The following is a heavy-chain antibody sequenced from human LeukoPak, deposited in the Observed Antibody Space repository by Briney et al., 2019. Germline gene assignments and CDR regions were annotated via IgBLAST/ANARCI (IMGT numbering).Heavy chain of an antibody. Sequence: PSETLSLTCAVYGGSFSGYYWSWIRQPPGKGLEWIGEINHSGSTNYNPSLKSRVTISVDTSKNQFSLKLSSVTAADTAVYYCARGGGYQEDYWGQGTLVTVSS. D-gene: IGHD6-13*01. CDR3: ARGGGYQEDY. CDR1: GGSFSGYY. V-gene: IGHV4-34*01. J-gene: IGHJ4*02. CDR2: INHSGST.